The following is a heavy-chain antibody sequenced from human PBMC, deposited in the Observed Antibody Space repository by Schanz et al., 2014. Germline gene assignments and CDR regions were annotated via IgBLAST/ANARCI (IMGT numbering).Heavy chain of an antibody. Sequence: EVQLVESGGGLVQPGRSLRLSCAASGFTFDDYAMHWVRQAPGKGLEWVSGISWNSGSIGYADSVKGRFTISRENAKNALYLQMNSLRAEDTALYYCAKEEVSVDANGMDVWGQGTTVTVSS. J-gene: IGHJ6*02. V-gene: IGHV3-9*01. D-gene: IGHD2-2*01. CDR1: GFTFDDYA. CDR2: ISWNSGSI. CDR3: AKEEVSVDANGMDV.